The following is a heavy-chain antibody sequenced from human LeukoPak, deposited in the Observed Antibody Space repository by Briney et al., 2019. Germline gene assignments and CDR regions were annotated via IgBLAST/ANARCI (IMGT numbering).Heavy chain of an antibody. J-gene: IGHJ5*02. D-gene: IGHD5-18*01. CDR2: ISSSGSTI. V-gene: IGHV3-11*04. CDR3: ARDRSGTAMATGWFDP. Sequence: PGGSLRLSCAASGFTFSDYYMTWIRQAPGKGLEWVSYISSSGSTIYYSDSVRGRFTISRDNAKNSLSLQMNSLRAEDTAVYYCARDRSGTAMATGWFDPWGQGTLVTVSS. CDR1: GFTFSDYY.